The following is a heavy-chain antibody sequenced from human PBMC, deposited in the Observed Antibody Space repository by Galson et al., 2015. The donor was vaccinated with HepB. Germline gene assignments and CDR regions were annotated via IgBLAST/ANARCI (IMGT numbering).Heavy chain of an antibody. Sequence: CAISGDSVSSKSAAWDWIRQSPSRGLEWLGRTYYRSKWFNDYAVSVKSRITINPDTSKNQFSLHLNSVTPDDTAVYYCAILSSGSPDSWGQGTLVTVSS. D-gene: IGHD3-10*01. CDR2: TYYRSKWFN. V-gene: IGHV6-1*01. CDR1: GDSVSSKSAA. CDR3: AILSSGSPDS. J-gene: IGHJ4*02.